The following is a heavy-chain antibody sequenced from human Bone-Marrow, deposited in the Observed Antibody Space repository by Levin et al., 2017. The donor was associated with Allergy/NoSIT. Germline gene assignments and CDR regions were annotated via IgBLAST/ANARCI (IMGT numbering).Heavy chain of an antibody. CDR1: GFTFSTYG. Sequence: GGSLRLSCAASGFTFSTYGIHWVRQAPGKGLEWVAVIWSDGSNKYYADSVKGRFTISRDNSKNMVYLEMNSLRAEDTSMYFCARPSVEANDALDIWGQGTMVTVSS. D-gene: IGHD5-24*01. J-gene: IGHJ3*02. CDR3: ARPSVEANDALDI. V-gene: IGHV3-33*01. CDR2: IWSDGSNK.